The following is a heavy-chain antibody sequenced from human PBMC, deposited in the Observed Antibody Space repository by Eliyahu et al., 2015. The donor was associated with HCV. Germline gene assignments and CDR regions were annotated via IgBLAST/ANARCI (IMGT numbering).Heavy chain of an antibody. D-gene: IGHD3-3*01. CDR3: TTGSNREVLEWLLHDY. CDR1: GFTFXNAW. J-gene: IGHJ4*02. Sequence: EVQLVESGGGLVKPGGSLRLSCAASGFTFXNAWXSWVRQAPGKGLEWVGRIKSKTDGGTTDYAAPVKGRFTISRDDSKNTLYLQMNSLKTEDTAVYYCTTGSNREVLEWLLHDYWGQGTLVTVSS. CDR2: IKSKTDGGTT. V-gene: IGHV3-15*01.